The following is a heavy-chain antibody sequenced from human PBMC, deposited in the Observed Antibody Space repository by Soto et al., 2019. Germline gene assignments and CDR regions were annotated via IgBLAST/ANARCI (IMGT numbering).Heavy chain of an antibody. D-gene: IGHD3-3*01. J-gene: IGHJ4*02. CDR1: GFSLTGSGVG. CDR2: IYWDDDK. CDR3: ARFLWSDTSLYYFDY. V-gene: IGHV2-5*02. Sequence: IFSKESGPTLVKPTQTLTLTCTFSGFSLTGSGVGVGWIRQPPGKALEWLALIYWDDDKRYSPSLKSRLTITKDTSKNQVALTVTNMDPVDTATYYCARFLWSDTSLYYFDYWGQGTLVTVSS.